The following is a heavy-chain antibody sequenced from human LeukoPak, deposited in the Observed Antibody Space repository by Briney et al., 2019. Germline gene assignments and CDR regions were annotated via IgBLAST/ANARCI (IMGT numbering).Heavy chain of an antibody. CDR1: GGTFSIYA. Sequence: ASVKVSCKASGGTFSIYAISWVRQAPGQGLEWMGGIIPIFGTANYTQKFQGRDTITADESTTTAYMELSSLRSEDTAVYYCARGEIVAVAGTTGGYYYYGMDVWGKGTTVTVSS. D-gene: IGHD6-19*01. V-gene: IGHV1-69*13. CDR3: ARGEIVAVAGTTGGYYYYGMDV. CDR2: IIPIFGTA. J-gene: IGHJ6*04.